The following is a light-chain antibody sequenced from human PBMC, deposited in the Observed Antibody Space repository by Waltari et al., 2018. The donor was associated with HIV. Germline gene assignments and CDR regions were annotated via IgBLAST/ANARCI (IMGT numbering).Light chain of an antibody. J-gene: IGLJ2*01. CDR3: TSRGVTTVI. Sequence: QSALTQPPSASGSPGQSVTIPCTGTSSDIGTYNYVSWYQQNAGKVPKLIIFEVDKRPSGVPDRFFGSKSGNTASLTVSGLQAEDEADYYCTSRGVTTVIFGGGTKVTVL. CDR1: SSDIGTYNY. V-gene: IGLV2-8*01. CDR2: EVD.